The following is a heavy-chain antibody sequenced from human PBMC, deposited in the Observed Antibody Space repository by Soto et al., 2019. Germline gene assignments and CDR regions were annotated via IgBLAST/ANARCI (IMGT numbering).Heavy chain of an antibody. CDR1: GDIFSDYG. CDR3: AKRTSGTTWGESDY. V-gene: IGHV1-18*04. CDR2: ICCYSGNA. J-gene: IGHJ4*01. Sequence: ASVKVSCKTSGDIFSDYGINWVRQAPGQGLECMGWICCYSGNANLAQKFQGRVTMSRDTATRTAYMEWRSLRSDDTAVYYCAKRTSGTTWGESDYWG. D-gene: IGHD4-17*01.